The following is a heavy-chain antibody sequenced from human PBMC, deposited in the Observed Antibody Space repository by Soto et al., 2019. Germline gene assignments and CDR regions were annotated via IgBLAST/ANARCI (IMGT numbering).Heavy chain of an antibody. CDR3: AKGGSSGWLVLDY. J-gene: IGHJ4*02. Sequence: EVQLVESGGGLVQPGRSLRLSCAASGFTFDDYAMHWVRQAPGKGLEWVSGVSWDSGRIGDADSVKGRFNISRHNANNSLYLQMNSLRAEDPALYYCAKGGSSGWLVLDYLGQGTLVTVSS. CDR1: GFTFDDYA. V-gene: IGHV3-9*01. CDR2: VSWDSGRI. D-gene: IGHD6-19*01.